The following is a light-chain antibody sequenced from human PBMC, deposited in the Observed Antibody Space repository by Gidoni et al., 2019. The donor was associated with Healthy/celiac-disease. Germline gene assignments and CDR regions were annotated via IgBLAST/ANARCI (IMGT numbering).Light chain of an antibody. CDR3: QQYGSSPMYT. V-gene: IGKV3-20*01. J-gene: IGKJ2*01. Sequence: EIVLTPSPGTLSLSQGERATLTCRASQSVSSSYLAWYQQKPGQAPRLLIYGASSRATGIPDRFSGSGSGTDFTLTISRLEPEDFEVYYCQQYGSSPMYTFGQGTKLEIK. CDR2: GAS. CDR1: QSVSSSY.